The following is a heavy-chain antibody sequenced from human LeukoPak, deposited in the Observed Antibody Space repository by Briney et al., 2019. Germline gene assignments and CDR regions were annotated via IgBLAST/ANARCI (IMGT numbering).Heavy chain of an antibody. V-gene: IGHV3-48*03. J-gene: IGHJ4*02. CDR1: GFTFSSYE. CDR2: ISSSGSTI. D-gene: IGHD3-9*01. CDR3: ARDPRGYYDILTGSSHPDY. Sequence: PGGSLRLSCAASGFTFSSYEMNWVRQAPGKGLEWVSYISSSGSTIYYADSVKGRFTISRDNAKNSLYLQMNSLRAEDTAVYYCARDPRGYYDILTGSSHPDYWGQGTLVTVSS.